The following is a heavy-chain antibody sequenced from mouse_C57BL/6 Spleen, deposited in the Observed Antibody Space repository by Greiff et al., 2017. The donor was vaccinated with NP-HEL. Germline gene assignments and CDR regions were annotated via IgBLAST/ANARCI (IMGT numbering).Heavy chain of an antibody. J-gene: IGHJ1*03. CDR2: INPNNGGT. D-gene: IGHD1-1*01. V-gene: IGHV1-22*01. Sequence: SGPELVKPGASVKMSCKASGYTFTDYNMHWVKQSHGKSLEWIGYINPNNGGTSYNQKFKGKATLTVNKSSSTAYMELRSLTSEDSAVYYCARGCYGSSPYDVWGTGTTVTVSS. CDR1: GYTFTDYN. CDR3: ARGCYGSSPYDV.